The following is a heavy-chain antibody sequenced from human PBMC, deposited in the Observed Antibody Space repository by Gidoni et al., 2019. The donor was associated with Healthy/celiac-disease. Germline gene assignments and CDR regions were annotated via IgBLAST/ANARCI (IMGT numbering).Heavy chain of an antibody. CDR1: GFTFSSYA. CDR2: ISGSGGST. J-gene: IGHJ4*02. D-gene: IGHD3-22*01. V-gene: IGHV3-23*01. Sequence: EVQLFESGGGLVQPGGSLRLSCAASGFTFSSYAMSWVRQAPGKGLEWVSAISGSGGSTYYADSVKGRFTISRDNSKNTLYLQMNSLRAEDTAVYYCAKEGYYDSSGYYRHFDYWGQGTLVTVSS. CDR3: AKEGYYDSSGYYRHFDY.